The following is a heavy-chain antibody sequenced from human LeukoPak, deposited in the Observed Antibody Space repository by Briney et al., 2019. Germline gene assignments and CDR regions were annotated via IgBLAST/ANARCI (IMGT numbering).Heavy chain of an antibody. Sequence: ASVKVSYKASGGTFSSCAISWVRQAAGQGLEWMGRIIPILGIANYAQKFQGRVTITADKSTSTAYMELSRLRSDDTAVYYCAREGVRDDYYYYYGMDVWGRGTTVTVSS. CDR3: AREGVRDDYYYYYGMDV. CDR1: GGTFSSCA. D-gene: IGHD3-10*01. V-gene: IGHV1-69*04. J-gene: IGHJ6*02. CDR2: IIPILGIA.